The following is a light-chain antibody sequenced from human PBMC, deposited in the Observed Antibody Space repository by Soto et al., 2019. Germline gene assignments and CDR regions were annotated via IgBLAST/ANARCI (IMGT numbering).Light chain of an antibody. Sequence: DIQMTQSPSTLSASVGDRVTITCRASQSISGLLAWYQQKPGKAPKLLIYRASSLESGVPSRFSGSGSGTEFTLSISSQQPDDFATYYCQQYNSYSYTFGQGTKLEIK. J-gene: IGKJ2*01. CDR2: RAS. CDR1: QSISGL. V-gene: IGKV1-5*03. CDR3: QQYNSYSYT.